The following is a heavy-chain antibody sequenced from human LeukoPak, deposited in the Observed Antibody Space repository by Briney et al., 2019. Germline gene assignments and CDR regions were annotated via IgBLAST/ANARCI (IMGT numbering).Heavy chain of an antibody. Sequence: GRSLRLSCAASGFTFSSYAMHWVRQAPGKGLEWVAVISYDGSNKYYADSVKGRFTISRDNSKNTLYLQMNSLRAEDTAVYHCARDEQSIAAAPSGYWGQGTLVTVSS. J-gene: IGHJ4*02. CDR2: ISYDGSNK. CDR3: ARDEQSIAAAPSGY. CDR1: GFTFSSYA. V-gene: IGHV3-30-3*01. D-gene: IGHD6-13*01.